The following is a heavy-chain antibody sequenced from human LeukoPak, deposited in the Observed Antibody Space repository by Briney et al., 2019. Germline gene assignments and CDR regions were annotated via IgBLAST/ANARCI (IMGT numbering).Heavy chain of an antibody. CDR1: GGSISSYY. Sequence: PSETLSLTCTVSGGSISSYYWSWIRQPAGKGLEWIGRIYTSGSTNYNPSLKSRVTMSVDTSKNQFPLKLSSVTAADTAVYYCARGDSGSSGPYYYYGMDVWGQGTTVTVSS. V-gene: IGHV4-4*07. D-gene: IGHD1-26*01. J-gene: IGHJ6*02. CDR2: IYTSGST. CDR3: ARGDSGSSGPYYYYGMDV.